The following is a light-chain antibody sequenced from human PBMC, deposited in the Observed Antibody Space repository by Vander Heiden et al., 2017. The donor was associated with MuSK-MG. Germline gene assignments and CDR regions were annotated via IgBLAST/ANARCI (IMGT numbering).Light chain of an antibody. CDR1: SSDIGDYNF. CDR2: DVT. V-gene: IGLV2-14*03. J-gene: IGLJ1*01. CDR3: GSYTSTNTPYV. Sequence: QSALTQPASVSGSPGQSITISCTGSSSDIGDYNFVSWYQQHPGKAPNLLIDDVTYRPSGVSIRFSGSKSGNTASLTISGLQAEDEAHYYCGSYTSTNTPYVFGPGTKVTVL.